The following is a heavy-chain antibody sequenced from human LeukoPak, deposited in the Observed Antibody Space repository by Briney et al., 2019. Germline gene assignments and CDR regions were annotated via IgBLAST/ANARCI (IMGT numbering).Heavy chain of an antibody. CDR3: ARDAGYCSGGSCYPGQFDY. CDR2: IWYDGSNK. Sequence: GGSLRLSCAASGLTVSSNYMSWVRQAPGKGLEWVAVIWYDGSNKYYADSVKGRFTISRDNSKNTLYLQMNSLRAEDTAVYYCARDAGYCSGGSCYPGQFDYWGQGTLVTVSS. J-gene: IGHJ4*02. CDR1: GLTVSSNY. D-gene: IGHD2-15*01. V-gene: IGHV3-33*08.